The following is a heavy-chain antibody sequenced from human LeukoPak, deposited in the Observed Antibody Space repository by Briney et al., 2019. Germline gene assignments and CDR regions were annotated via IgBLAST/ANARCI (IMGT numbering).Heavy chain of an antibody. CDR2: IKQDASEK. V-gene: IGHV3-7*05. Sequence: GGSLRLSCAASGFTFSNYWMSWVRQAPGKGLEWVANIKQDASEKYYVDSVKGRFTISRDNAKNSVYLQMNGLRDEDTAAYYCASGRGQLSVGGRPFENWGQGTMVTVSS. D-gene: IGHD6-6*01. CDR3: ASGRGQLSVGGRPFEN. CDR1: GFTFSNYW. J-gene: IGHJ3*02.